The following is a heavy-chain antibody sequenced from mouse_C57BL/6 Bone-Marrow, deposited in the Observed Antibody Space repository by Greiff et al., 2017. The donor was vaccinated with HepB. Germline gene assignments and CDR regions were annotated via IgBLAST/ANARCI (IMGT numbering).Heavy chain of an antibody. D-gene: IGHD1-1*01. J-gene: IGHJ4*01. V-gene: IGHV1-64*01. CDR2: IHPNSGST. CDR3: ARVPFTTVVATDYAMDY. Sequence: QVHVKQPGAELVKPGASVKLSCKASGYTFTSYWMHWVKQRPGQGLEWIGMIHPNSGSTNYNEKFKSKATLTVDKSSSTAYMQLSSLTSEDSAVYYCARVPFTTVVATDYAMDYWGQGTSVTVSS. CDR1: GYTFTSYW.